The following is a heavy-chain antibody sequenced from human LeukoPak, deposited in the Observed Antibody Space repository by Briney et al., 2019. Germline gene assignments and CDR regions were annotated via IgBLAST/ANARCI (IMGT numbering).Heavy chain of an antibody. CDR3: AKDQGGYGNYPNWFDP. CDR1: GFIFDEYT. D-gene: IGHD4-11*01. J-gene: IGHJ5*02. V-gene: IGHV3-9*01. Sequence: GGSLRLSCAASGFIFDEYTMHWVRQVPGKGLEWVSRVSWNSGNIDYADSVKGRFTISRDNAKNSLYLQMNSLRAEDTAVYYCAKDQGGYGNYPNWFDPWGQGTLVTVSS. CDR2: VSWNSGNI.